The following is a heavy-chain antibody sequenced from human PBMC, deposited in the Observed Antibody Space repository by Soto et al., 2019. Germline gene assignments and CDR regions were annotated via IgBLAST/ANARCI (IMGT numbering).Heavy chain of an antibody. D-gene: IGHD3-22*01. CDR1: GYTFTTYY. V-gene: IGHV1-46*01. Sequence: ASVKVSCKASGYTFTTYYIHWVRQAPGQGLEWMGIINPSGGSTTYAQKFQGRLTMTRNTSISTAYMELSSLTSEDTAVYYCASWAGYSKWGQGTLVTVSS. CDR3: ASWAGYSK. CDR2: INPSGGST. J-gene: IGHJ4*02.